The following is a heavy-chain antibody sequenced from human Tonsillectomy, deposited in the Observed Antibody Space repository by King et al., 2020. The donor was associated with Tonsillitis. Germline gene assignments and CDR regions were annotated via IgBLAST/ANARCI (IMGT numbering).Heavy chain of an antibody. CDR3: ARGSYYDRNWFDP. V-gene: IGHV1-8*01. Sequence: QLVQSGAEVKKPGASVKVSCKASGYTFTSYDINWVRQATGQGLEWMGWMNPNSGNTGYAQKFQGRVTMPRNTSISTAYMELNSLSSEDTAVYYCARGSYYDRNWFDPWGQGTLVTVSS. J-gene: IGHJ5*02. CDR1: GYTFTSYD. CDR2: MNPNSGNT. D-gene: IGHD1-26*01.